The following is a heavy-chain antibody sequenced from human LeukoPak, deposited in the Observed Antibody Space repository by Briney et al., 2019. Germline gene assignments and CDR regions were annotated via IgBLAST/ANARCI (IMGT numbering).Heavy chain of an antibody. V-gene: IGHV3-33*01. Sequence: PGTSLRLSCAASGFTFSNYGMHWVRQAPGKGLEWVAVIWYDGSKKYYADSVKGRFTISRDNSKNIAYLQMDGLRAEDTGVYFCTRYNTGSVDYWGQGTLVT. CDR1: GFTFSNYG. CDR3: TRYNTGSVDY. D-gene: IGHD1-14*01. J-gene: IGHJ4*02. CDR2: IWYDGSKK.